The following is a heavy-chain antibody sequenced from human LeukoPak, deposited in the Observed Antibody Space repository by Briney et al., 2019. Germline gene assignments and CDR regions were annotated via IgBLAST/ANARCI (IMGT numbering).Heavy chain of an antibody. CDR1: GYSFTSYW. CDR3: ARNFYFGSGIYYLWFDP. V-gene: IGHV5-51*01. CDR2: IYPGDSDI. Sequence: GESLKISCKGSGYSFTSYWIGWVRQMPGKGLEWMGIIYPGDSDIRYSPSFQGQVTISADKSINTAYLQWRSLKASDTAMYYCARNFYFGSGIYYLWFDPWGQGTLVTVSS. D-gene: IGHD3-10*01. J-gene: IGHJ5*02.